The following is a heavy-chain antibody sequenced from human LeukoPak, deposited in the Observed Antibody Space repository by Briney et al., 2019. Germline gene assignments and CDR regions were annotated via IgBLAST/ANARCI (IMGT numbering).Heavy chain of an antibody. D-gene: IGHD2-15*01. CDR2: ISAYNGNT. V-gene: IGHV1-18*01. J-gene: IGHJ5*02. Sequence: ASVKVSCNASSYTFTSYGISWVRQAPGQGLEWMGWISAYNGNTNYAQKLQGRVTMTTDTSTSTAYMELRSLRSDDTAVYYCATCMVGEPWRFDPWGQGTLVTVSS. CDR1: SYTFTSYG. CDR3: ATCMVGEPWRFDP.